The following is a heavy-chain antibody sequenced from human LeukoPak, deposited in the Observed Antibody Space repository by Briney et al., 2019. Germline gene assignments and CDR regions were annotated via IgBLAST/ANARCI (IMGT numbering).Heavy chain of an antibody. CDR1: GFTFGDYA. CDR3: TRGGTIAARPIDY. D-gene: IGHD6-6*01. CDR2: IRSKAYGGTT. V-gene: IGHV3-49*04. J-gene: IGHJ4*02. Sequence: GRSLRLSCTASGFTFGDYAMSWVRQAPGKGLEWVGFIRSKAYGGTTEYAASVKGRFTISRDDSKSIAYLQMNSLKTEDTAVYYCTRGGTIAARPIDYWGQGTLVTVSS.